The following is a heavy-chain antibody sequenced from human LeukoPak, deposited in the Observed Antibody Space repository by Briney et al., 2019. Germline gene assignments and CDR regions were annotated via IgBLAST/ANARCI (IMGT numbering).Heavy chain of an antibody. V-gene: IGHV1-69*04. J-gene: IGHJ4*02. CDR3: ARDPPPRGYSYGYGYEDY. CDR1: GGTFSSYT. D-gene: IGHD5-18*01. Sequence: SVKVSCKASGGTFSSYTISWVRQAPGQGLEWMGRIIPILGIANCAQKFQGRVTITADKSTSTAYMELSSLRSEDTAVYYCARDPPPRGYSYGYGYEDYWGQGTLVTVSS. CDR2: IIPILGIA.